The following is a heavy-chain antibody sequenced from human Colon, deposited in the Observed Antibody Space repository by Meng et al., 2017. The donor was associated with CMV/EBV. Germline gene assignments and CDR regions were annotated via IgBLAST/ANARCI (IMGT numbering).Heavy chain of an antibody. J-gene: IGHJ4*02. D-gene: IGHD3-10*01. V-gene: IGHV3-74*02. CDR2: VHSSGSME. Sequence: EVEMGESGGGLVQPGGSLRLSCAVSGSTPSTFWLDWVRQVPGKGPVWVSRVHSSGSMETYEDSVKGRFTASRDNTKNTFYLQMNSLRDEDTAVYYCVMLPPGFWGQGTLVTVSS. CDR3: VMLPPGF. CDR1: GSTPSTFW.